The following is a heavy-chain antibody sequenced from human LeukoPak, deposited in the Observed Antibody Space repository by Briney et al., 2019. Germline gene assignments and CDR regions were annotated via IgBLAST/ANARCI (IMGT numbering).Heavy chain of an antibody. J-gene: IGHJ4*02. V-gene: IGHV3-30*04. CDR3: ARLQQLVSFLDY. CDR1: GFTFSSYA. D-gene: IGHD6-13*01. CDR2: ISYDGSNK. Sequence: GGSLRLSCAASGFTFSSYAMHWVRQAPGKGLEWVAVISYDGSNKYYADSVKGRFTISRDNSKNTLYLQMNSLRAEDTAVYYCARLQQLVSFLDYWGQGTLVTVSS.